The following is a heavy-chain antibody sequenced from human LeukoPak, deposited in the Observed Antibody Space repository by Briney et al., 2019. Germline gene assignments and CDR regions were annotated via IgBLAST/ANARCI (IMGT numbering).Heavy chain of an antibody. CDR2: INHSGST. CDR1: GGSFSGCY. D-gene: IGHD1-26*01. V-gene: IGHV4-34*01. J-gene: IGHJ4*02. CDR3: ARDHYSGSYFDY. Sequence: SETLSLTCAVYGGSFSGCYWSWIRQPPGKGLEWIGEINHSGSTNYNPSLKSRVTISVDTSKNQFSLKLSSVTAADTAVYYCARDHYSGSYFDYWGQGTLVTVSS.